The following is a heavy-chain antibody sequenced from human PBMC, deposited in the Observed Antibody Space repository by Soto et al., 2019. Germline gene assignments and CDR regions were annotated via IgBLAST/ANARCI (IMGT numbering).Heavy chain of an antibody. CDR3: SRHQVGMVAEES. CDR2: IDPLDSHT. V-gene: IGHV5-10-1*01. J-gene: IGHJ5*02. CDR1: GYIRNTDW. Sequence: PGESLKISCNASGYIRNTDWLSLVRQKPGKGLEWVGRIDPLDSHTKYSPSFEGHVNISADRYIATAHLHWPSLETSDTAIFFCSRHQVGMVAEESWGQGTLVTVSS. D-gene: IGHD1-26*01.